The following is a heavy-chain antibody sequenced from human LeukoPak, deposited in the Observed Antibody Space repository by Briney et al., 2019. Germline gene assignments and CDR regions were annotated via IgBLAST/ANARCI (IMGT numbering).Heavy chain of an antibody. V-gene: IGHV3-23*01. CDR2: ISGSGGST. J-gene: IGHJ4*02. CDR3: AKGNSSSWYAPLDY. CDR1: GFTFSSYA. D-gene: IGHD6-13*01. Sequence: PGPSQRLSCAASGFTFSSYAMSSVRQAPRKGLEWASAISGSGGSTFYADSAKGQFTISRDNSKNTLYLQMNSLRAEDTVVYYCAKGNSSSWYAPLDYWGQGTLVTVSS.